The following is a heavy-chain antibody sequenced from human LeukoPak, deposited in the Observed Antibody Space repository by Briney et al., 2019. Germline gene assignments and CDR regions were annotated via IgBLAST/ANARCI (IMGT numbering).Heavy chain of an antibody. D-gene: IGHD3-16*02. V-gene: IGHV3-23*01. J-gene: IGHJ4*02. CDR3: TTVLREDYVWGSYQAIDY. CDR2: VSGSGDST. CDR1: GFTFSSYA. Sequence: GGSLRLSCAASGFTFSSYAMNWVRQAPGKGLEWVSTVSGSGDSTYYADSVKGRFTISRDNSKNTLYLQMNSLKTEDTAVYYCTTVLREDYVWGSYQAIDYWGQGTLVTVSS.